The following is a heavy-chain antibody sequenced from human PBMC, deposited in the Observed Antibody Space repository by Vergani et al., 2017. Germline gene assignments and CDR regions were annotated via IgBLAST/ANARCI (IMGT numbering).Heavy chain of an antibody. V-gene: IGHV3-11*04. J-gene: IGHJ4*02. D-gene: IGHD1-20*01. CDR3: ARGGLVTATTIDY. CDR2: ISSSCLDV. CDR1: GLRLSDYY. Sequence: QVQLVESGGGLVKPGGSLRLSCVASGLRLSDYYMNWIRQAPGKGLEWVAYISSSCLDVAYADFVRGRFTVSRNNAKNTLNLQMNNLGVEDTAVYYCARGGLVTATTIDYWGQGALVNVSS.